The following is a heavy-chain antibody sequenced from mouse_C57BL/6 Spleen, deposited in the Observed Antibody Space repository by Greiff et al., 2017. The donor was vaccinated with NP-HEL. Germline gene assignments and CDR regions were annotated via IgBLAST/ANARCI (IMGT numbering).Heavy chain of an antibody. CDR2: IYPGDGDT. CDR1: GYAFSSSW. V-gene: IGHV1-82*01. CDR3: ARGRREAWFAY. J-gene: IGHJ3*01. Sequence: VQLQQSGPELVKPGASVKISCKASGYAFSSSWMNWVKQRPGKGLEWIGRIYPGDGDTNYNGKFKGKATLTADKSSSTAYMQLSSLTSEDSAVYFCARGRREAWFAYWGQGTLVTVSA.